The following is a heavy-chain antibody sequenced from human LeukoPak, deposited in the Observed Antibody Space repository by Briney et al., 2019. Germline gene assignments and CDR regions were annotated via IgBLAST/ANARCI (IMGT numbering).Heavy chain of an antibody. CDR3: ARDLWGDYYDSSGYPTLGY. J-gene: IGHJ4*02. CDR2: ISSSSSYI. D-gene: IGHD3-22*01. CDR1: GFTFSSYS. Sequence: PGGSLRLSCAASGFTFSSYSMNWVRQAPGKGLEWVSSISSSSSYIYYADSVKGRFTISRDNAKNSLYLQMNSLRAEDTAVYYCARDLWGDYYDSSGYPTLGYWGQGTLVTVSS. V-gene: IGHV3-21*01.